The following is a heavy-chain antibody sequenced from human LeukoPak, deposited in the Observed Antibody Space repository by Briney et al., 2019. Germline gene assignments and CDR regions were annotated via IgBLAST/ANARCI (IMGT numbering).Heavy chain of an antibody. D-gene: IGHD3-10*01. CDR2: ISWNSGSI. Sequence: GGSLRLSCAASGFTFDDYAMHWVRQAPGKGLEWVSGISWNSGSIGYADSVKGRFTISRDNAKNSLYLQMNSLRAEDTALYYCAKDTYYYGSGSYVIWGQGTMVTVSS. CDR3: AKDTYYYGSGSYVI. J-gene: IGHJ3*02. CDR1: GFTFDDYA. V-gene: IGHV3-9*01.